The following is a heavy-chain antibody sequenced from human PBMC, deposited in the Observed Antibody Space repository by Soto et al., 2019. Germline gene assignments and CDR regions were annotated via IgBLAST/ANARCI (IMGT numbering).Heavy chain of an antibody. V-gene: IGHV3-74*01. CDR1: GFTFSNYF. CDR2: MSGDGKTI. D-gene: IGHD1-1*01. Sequence: GSLRLSCAASGFTFSNYFMHWVRQVPGEELVWVSRMSGDGKTISYADSVKGRFTISRDNAKNTLYLQMNSLRVEDTAVYYCARTYVPGIAGFDPWGQGTLVTVSS. J-gene: IGHJ5*02. CDR3: ARTYVPGIAGFDP.